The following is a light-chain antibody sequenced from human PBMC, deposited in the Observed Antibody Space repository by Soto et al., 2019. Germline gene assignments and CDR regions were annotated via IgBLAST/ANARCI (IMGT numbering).Light chain of an antibody. V-gene: IGKV3-15*01. Sequence: LTQSQARLSLCPGERATLSCRASQSVDINLAWYQQRAGQAPRLLAYGASTKATDMPGRFSGRGSGTEFTLTINNLQSEDFAVYYCQQYRKWPRTFGQGTKVDIK. CDR2: GAS. CDR3: QQYRKWPRT. J-gene: IGKJ1*01. CDR1: QSVDIN.